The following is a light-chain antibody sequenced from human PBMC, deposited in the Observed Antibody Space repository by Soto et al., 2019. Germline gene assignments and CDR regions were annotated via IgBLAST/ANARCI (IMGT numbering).Light chain of an antibody. Sequence: DIVLTQSPATLSLSPGERATLSCRASQSVSSYLAWYRQKPGQAPRLLIYDASNGATGIPARFSGTGSGTDFTLTISSLEPEDFAVYYCQRRRSWPLTFGQGTRQEIK. V-gene: IGKV3-11*01. CDR2: DAS. CDR1: QSVSSY. CDR3: QRRRSWPLT. J-gene: IGKJ5*01.